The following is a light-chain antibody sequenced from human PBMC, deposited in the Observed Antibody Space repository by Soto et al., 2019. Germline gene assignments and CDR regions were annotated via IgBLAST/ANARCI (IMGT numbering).Light chain of an antibody. CDR2: GNN. V-gene: IGLV1-40*01. CDR1: SSNIGAGYD. CDR3: QSYGSSPL. Sequence: QSVLTQPPSVSGAPGQRVTISCTGNSSNIGAGYDVHWYQQLPGTAPKLLTFGNNNRPSGVPDRFSGSKSGTSASLAITGLQPGDEADYYCQSYGSSPLFGGGTKLTVL. J-gene: IGLJ2*01.